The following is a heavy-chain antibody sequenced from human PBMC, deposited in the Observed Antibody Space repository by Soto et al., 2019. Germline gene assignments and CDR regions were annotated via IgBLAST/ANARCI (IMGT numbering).Heavy chain of an antibody. J-gene: IGHJ4*02. CDR1: GGSISSYY. D-gene: IGHD2-2*01. Sequence: ETLSLTCTVSGGSISSYYWSWIRQPPGKGLEWIGYIYYSGSTNYNPSLKGRVTISVDTSKNQFSLKPSSVTAADTAVYYCARDLYCSSTSCYGFDYWGQGTLVTAPQ. CDR2: IYYSGST. CDR3: ARDLYCSSTSCYGFDY. V-gene: IGHV4-59*01.